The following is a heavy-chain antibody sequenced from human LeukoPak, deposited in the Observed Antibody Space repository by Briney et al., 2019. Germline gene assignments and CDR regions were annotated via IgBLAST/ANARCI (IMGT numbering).Heavy chain of an antibody. V-gene: IGHV3-15*07. D-gene: IGHD3-10*01. CDR2: IASKTDGGAT. Sequence: GGSLRLSCSASGLTVTNAWMNWVRQAPGEGLDWVGRIASKTDGGATDYAAPVKGRFAISRDDSKNTLNLQMNSLKTEDTAVYYCTTGIRGDWGQGTLVTVSS. J-gene: IGHJ4*02. CDR3: TTGIRGD. CDR1: GLTVTNAW.